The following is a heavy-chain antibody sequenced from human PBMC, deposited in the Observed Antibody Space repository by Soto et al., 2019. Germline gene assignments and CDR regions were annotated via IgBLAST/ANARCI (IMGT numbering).Heavy chain of an antibody. CDR3: ARGLGPPVAGCFECEYYGMDV. CDR2: ISYDGSNK. V-gene: IGHV3-30-3*01. J-gene: IGHJ6*02. Sequence: PGGSLRLSCAASGFTFSSYAMHWVRQAPGKGLEWVAVISYDGSNKYYADSVKGRFTISRDNSKNTLYLQMNSLRAEDTAVYYCARGLGPPVAGCFECEYYGMDVWGQGTTVTVSS. CDR1: GFTFSSYA. D-gene: IGHD6-19*01.